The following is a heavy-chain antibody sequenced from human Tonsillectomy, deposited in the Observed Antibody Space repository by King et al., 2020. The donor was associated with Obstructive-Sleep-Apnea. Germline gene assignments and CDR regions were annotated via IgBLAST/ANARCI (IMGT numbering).Heavy chain of an antibody. D-gene: IGHD2-2*01. V-gene: IGHV3-30*18. CDR1: GFTFSSYG. CDR3: AKEGLEWGGCTSTSCYETYHHGMDV. J-gene: IGHJ6*02. Sequence: VQLVESGGGVVQPGRSLRLSCAASGFTFSSYGMHWVRQAPGKGLEWVAVISYDGSNKYYADSVKGRFTISRDYSKNTLYLQMNSLRAEDTDVYYCAKEGLEWGGCTSTSCYETYHHGMDVWGQGTTVTVSS. CDR2: ISYDGSNK.